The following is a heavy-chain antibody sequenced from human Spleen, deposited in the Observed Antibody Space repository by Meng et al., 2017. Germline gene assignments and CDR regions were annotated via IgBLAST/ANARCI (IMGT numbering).Heavy chain of an antibody. CDR2: INHSGST. V-gene: IGHV4-34*01. D-gene: IGHD4-11*01. CDR3: ARGPTTMAHDFDY. Sequence: QVALPLWGVGFLKPSETLALTCVVSGGCFSDYYWGWIRQPPGKGLEWIGEINHSGSTNYNPSLESRATISVDTSQNNLSLKLSSVTAADSAVYYCARGPTTMAHDFDYWGQGTLVTVSS. J-gene: IGHJ4*02. CDR1: GGCFSDYY.